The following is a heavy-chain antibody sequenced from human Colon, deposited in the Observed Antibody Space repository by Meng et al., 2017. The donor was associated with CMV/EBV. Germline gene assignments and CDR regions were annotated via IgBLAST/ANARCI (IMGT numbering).Heavy chain of an antibody. J-gene: IGHJ5*02. CDR2: IIPILGIV. Sequence: TFSSYGISWVRQAPGQGLEWMGGIIPILGIVNYAQNFQGRVTITADKPTSTAYMELSSLRSEDTAVYYCARAPLGLYCGGDCYPDWFDPWGQGTLVT. V-gene: IGHV1-69*10. CDR1: TFSSYG. D-gene: IGHD2-21*01. CDR3: ARAPLGLYCGGDCYPDWFDP.